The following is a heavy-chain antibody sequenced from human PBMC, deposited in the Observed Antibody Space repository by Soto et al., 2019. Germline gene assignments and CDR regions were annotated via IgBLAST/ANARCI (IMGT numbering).Heavy chain of an antibody. CDR1: GDRFASYG. CDR2: ISAYNGNT. D-gene: IGHD3-3*01. J-gene: IGHJ6*03. Sequence: GPSAEVSCKDSGDRFASYGSRWVRQAHRQGLEWMGWISAYNGNTNYAQKLQGRVTMTTDTSTSTAYMELRSLRSDDTAVYYCARGKGDFWSGYRPNYYYYYYMDVWGKGTTVTVS. CDR3: ARGKGDFWSGYRPNYYYYYYMDV. V-gene: IGHV1-18*01.